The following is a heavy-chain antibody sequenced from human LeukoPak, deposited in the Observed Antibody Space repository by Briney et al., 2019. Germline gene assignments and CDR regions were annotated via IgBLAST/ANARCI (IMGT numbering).Heavy chain of an antibody. CDR1: GYTFTGYY. J-gene: IGHJ4*02. CDR3: ARGADSSGYSVDY. V-gene: IGHV1-2*02. CDR2: INPNSGGT. Sequence: SVKVSCKASGYTFTGYYMHWVRQAPGQGLEWMGWINPNSGGTNYAQKFQGRVTMTRDTSISTAYMELSSLRSEDTAVYYCARGADSSGYSVDYWGQGTLVTVSS. D-gene: IGHD3-22*01.